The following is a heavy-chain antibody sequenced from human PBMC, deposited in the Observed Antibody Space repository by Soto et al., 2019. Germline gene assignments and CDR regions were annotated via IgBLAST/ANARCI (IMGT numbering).Heavy chain of an antibody. CDR2: ISAYNCDT. J-gene: IGHJ4*02. V-gene: IGHV1-18*01. CDR3: ARSGAYCTSITCLFDSF. Sequence: QAQLVQSGGEVKKPGASVKVSCRASGYAFTSYGYAWVRQAPGQGLEWMGWISAYNCDTNYAQKLQDRVPLTTDTSTTTVHMELRNLGSDDTAVYYCARSGAYCTSITCLFDSFWGLGTLVTVSS. CDR1: GYAFTSYG. D-gene: IGHD2-8*01.